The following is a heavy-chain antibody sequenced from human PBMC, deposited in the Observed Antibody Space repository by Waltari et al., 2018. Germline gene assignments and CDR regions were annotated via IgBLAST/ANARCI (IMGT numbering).Heavy chain of an antibody. Sequence: QVQLQESGPGLVKPSETLSLTCGVSGYSIRSAFSWAWIRQPPGKGLEWIAIIYHSGSTFYNPSLKSRVTISIDTSKNQFSLKLNSVAATDTALYYCARDGGSMASGFNWFDPWGQGTLVTVSS. D-gene: IGHD6-13*01. V-gene: IGHV4-38-2*02. CDR2: IYHSGST. CDR1: GYSIRSAFS. J-gene: IGHJ5*02. CDR3: ARDGGSMASGFNWFDP.